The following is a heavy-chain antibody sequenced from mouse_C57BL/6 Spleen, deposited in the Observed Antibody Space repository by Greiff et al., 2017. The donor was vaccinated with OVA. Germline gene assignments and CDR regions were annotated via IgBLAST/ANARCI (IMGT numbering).Heavy chain of an antibody. V-gene: IGHV1-15*01. Sequence: VKLVESGAELVRPGASVTLSCKASGYTFTDYEMHWVKQTPVHGLEWIGAIDPETGGTAYNQKFKGKAILTADKSSSTAYMELRSLTSEDSAVYYCTRRDGSSDWYFDVWGTGTTVTVSS. CDR1: GYTFTDYE. J-gene: IGHJ1*03. D-gene: IGHD1-1*01. CDR3: TRRDGSSDWYFDV. CDR2: IDPETGGT.